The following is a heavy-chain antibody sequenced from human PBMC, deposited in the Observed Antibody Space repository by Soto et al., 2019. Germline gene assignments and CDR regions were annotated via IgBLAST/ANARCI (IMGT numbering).Heavy chain of an antibody. CDR1: GDSFNDYY. V-gene: IGHV1-2*02. J-gene: IGHJ6*03. Sequence: VQLVQSGAEVKKPGASVKVSCKTSGDSFNDYYIHWVRQAPGQGLEWMGWINPNGGVTKYAQKFQGRVTVTRDTSIRTVYMELSSLRSDDTAVYYCARESGGATATLDYYNFYMDVWGKGTTVTVSS. CDR3: ARESGGATATLDYYNFYMDV. D-gene: IGHD5-12*01. CDR2: INPNGGVT.